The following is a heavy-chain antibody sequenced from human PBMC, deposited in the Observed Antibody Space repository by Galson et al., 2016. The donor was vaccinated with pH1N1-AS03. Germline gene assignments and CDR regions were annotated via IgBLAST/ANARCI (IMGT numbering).Heavy chain of an antibody. J-gene: IGHJ4*02. CDR3: ARDTSTTATTHFDC. CDR2: IIPILGIT. D-gene: IGHD4-17*01. V-gene: IGHV1-69*04. Sequence: SVKVSCKASGGTFSSDAISWVRQAPGQGLEWMGRIIPILGITDYAQKFQGRVTITADKSTSTAYMELSSLGSDDTAVYYCARDTSTTATTHFDCWGQGTLVTISS. CDR1: GGTFSSDA.